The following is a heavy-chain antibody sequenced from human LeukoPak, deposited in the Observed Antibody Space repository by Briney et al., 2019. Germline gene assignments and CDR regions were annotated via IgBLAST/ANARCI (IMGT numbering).Heavy chain of an antibody. CDR3: ARGPLPRYFDL. V-gene: IGHV4-34*01. CDR1: GGSFSGYY. Sequence: SETLSLTCAVYGGSFSGYYWSWIRQPPGKGLEWIGEINHSGSTNYNPSLKSQVTISVDTSKNQFSLKLSSVTAADTAVYYCARGPLPRYFDLWGRGTLVTVSS. CDR2: INHSGST. J-gene: IGHJ2*01.